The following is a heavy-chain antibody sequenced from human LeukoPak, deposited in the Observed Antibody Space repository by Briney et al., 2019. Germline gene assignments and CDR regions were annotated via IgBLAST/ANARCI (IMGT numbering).Heavy chain of an antibody. CDR3: ARGPVRGGDYSAFDI. CDR1: GGTFSSFG. Sequence: SVKVSCKASGGTFSSFGISWVRQAPGQGLEWMGGIIPIFGTANYAQKFQGRVTITADKSTNTAYMELNSLRSEDTAVYYCARGPVRGGDYSAFDIWGQGTMVTVSS. CDR2: IIPIFGTA. D-gene: IGHD4-17*01. J-gene: IGHJ3*02. V-gene: IGHV1-69*06.